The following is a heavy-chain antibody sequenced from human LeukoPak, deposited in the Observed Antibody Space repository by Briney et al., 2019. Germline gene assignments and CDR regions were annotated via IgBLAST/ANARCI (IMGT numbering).Heavy chain of an antibody. D-gene: IGHD6-13*01. J-gene: IGHJ4*02. CDR2: ISSSSSYI. Sequence: PGGSLRLSCAASGFTFSSYSMNWVRQAPGKGLEWVSSISSSSSYIYQADSVRGRFTISSDNAKNSLYLQMNSLRAEDTAVYYCARQTRRYSSSWLHFDYWGQGTLVTVSS. CDR1: GFTFSSYS. V-gene: IGHV3-21*01. CDR3: ARQTRRYSSSWLHFDY.